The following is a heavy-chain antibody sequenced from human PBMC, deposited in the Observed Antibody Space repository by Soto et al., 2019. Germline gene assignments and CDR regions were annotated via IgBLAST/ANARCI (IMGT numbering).Heavy chain of an antibody. V-gene: IGHV4-31*03. D-gene: IGHD3-3*01. CDR3: ATITIFGVVPNYFDY. CDR1: GGSISSGGYY. J-gene: IGHJ4*02. CDR2: IYYSGST. Sequence: PSETLSLTCTVSGGSISSGGYYWSWIRQHPGKGLEWIGYIYYSGSTYYNPSLKSRVTIAVDTSKNQFSLKLSSVTAADTAVYYCATITIFGVVPNYFDYWGQGTQVTVSS.